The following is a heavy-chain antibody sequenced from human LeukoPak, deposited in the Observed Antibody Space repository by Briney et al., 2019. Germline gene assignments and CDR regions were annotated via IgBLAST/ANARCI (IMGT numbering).Heavy chain of an antibody. V-gene: IGHV1-18*01. CDR2: LSSYNGNT. CDR3: ARAPRITILGVVTRYYYYMDV. Sequence: ASVKVSCKASGYTFTSYGIRWVRQAPGQGLEWMGWLSSYNGNTNYAQKFQGRVTMTTDTSTSTAYMDLRSLRSDDTAVYYCARAPRITILGVVTRYYYYMDVWGKGTTVTVSS. D-gene: IGHD3-3*01. CDR1: GYTFTSYG. J-gene: IGHJ6*03.